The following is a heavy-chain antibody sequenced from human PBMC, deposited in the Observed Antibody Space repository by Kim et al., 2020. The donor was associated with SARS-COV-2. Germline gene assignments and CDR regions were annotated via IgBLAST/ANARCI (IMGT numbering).Heavy chain of an antibody. J-gene: IGHJ2*01. D-gene: IGHD5-18*01. Sequence: KCQGRVTMTRDTATSTVYMELSSLRSEDTAVYYCARSSGYSYGPYWYFDLWGRGTLVTVSS. CDR3: ARSSGYSYGPYWYFDL. V-gene: IGHV1-46*01.